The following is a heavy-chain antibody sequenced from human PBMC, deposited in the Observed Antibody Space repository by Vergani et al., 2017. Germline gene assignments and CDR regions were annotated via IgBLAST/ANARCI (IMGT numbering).Heavy chain of an antibody. Sequence: EVQLVESGGGLVKPGGSLRLSCAASGFTFSNAWMSWVRQAPGKGLEWVGRIKSKTDGGTTDYAAPVKGRFTISRDDSKNTLYLQMNSLKTEDTAVYYCTXGDPDYCSSTSCYTGYYYYYMDVWGKGTTVTVSS. CDR2: IKSKTDGGTT. V-gene: IGHV3-15*01. J-gene: IGHJ6*03. CDR3: TXGDPDYCSSTSCYTGYYYYYMDV. CDR1: GFTFSNAW. D-gene: IGHD2-2*02.